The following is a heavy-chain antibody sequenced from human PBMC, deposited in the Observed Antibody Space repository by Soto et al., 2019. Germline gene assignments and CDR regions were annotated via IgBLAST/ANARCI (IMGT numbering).Heavy chain of an antibody. CDR1: GFTFDDYA. D-gene: IGHD6-6*01. CDR3: AKLYSSSSGRGYYMDV. J-gene: IGHJ6*03. Sequence: GGSLRLSCAASGFTFDDYAMHWVRQAPGKGLEWVSGISWNSGSIGYADSVKGRFTISRDNAKNSLYLQMNSLRAEDTALYYCAKLYSSSSGRGYYMDVWGKGTTVTVSS. CDR2: ISWNSGSI. V-gene: IGHV3-9*01.